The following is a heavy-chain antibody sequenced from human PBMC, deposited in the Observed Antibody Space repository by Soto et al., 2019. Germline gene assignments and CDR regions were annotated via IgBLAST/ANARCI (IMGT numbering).Heavy chain of an antibody. CDR1: GYSFTSYW. J-gene: IGHJ3*02. V-gene: IGHV5-51*01. D-gene: IGHD1-26*01. CDR2: IYPGDSDT. Sequence: GEPLKISWKGSGYSFTSYWIGWVRQMPGKGLEWMGIIYPGDSDTRYSPSFQGQVTISADKSISTAYLQWSSLKASDTAMYYCARRSGSYSHHAFDIWGQGTMVPVSS. CDR3: ARRSGSYSHHAFDI.